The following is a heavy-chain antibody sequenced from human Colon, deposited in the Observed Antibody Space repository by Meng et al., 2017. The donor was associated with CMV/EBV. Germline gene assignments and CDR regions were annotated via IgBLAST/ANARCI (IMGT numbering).Heavy chain of an antibody. J-gene: IGHJ6*02. CDR1: GYMFISYG. CDR2: ISAYDGNAGNT. D-gene: IGHD3-10*02. V-gene: IGHV1-18*01. Sequence: ASVKVSCKASGYMFISYGITWVRQAPGQGLEWVGWISAYDGNAGNTKYAQKLQGRVTMTTDTSTSTAYMELRSLRSDDTAVYYCARVVVVPLDYYTMDVWGQGTTVTVSS. CDR3: ARVVVVPLDYYTMDV.